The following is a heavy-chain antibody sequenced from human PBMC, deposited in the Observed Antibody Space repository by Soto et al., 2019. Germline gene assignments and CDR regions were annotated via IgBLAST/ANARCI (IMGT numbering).Heavy chain of an antibody. Sequence: SETLSLTCTVSGGSISSYYWSWIRQPAGKGLEWIGRIYTSGSTNYNPSLKSRVTMSVDTSKNQFSLKLSSVTAADTAVYYCARDPCSGGSCYSGSGWFDPWGQGTLVTVSS. CDR2: IYTSGST. CDR3: ARDPCSGGSCYSGSGWFDP. V-gene: IGHV4-4*07. J-gene: IGHJ5*02. CDR1: GGSISSYY. D-gene: IGHD2-15*01.